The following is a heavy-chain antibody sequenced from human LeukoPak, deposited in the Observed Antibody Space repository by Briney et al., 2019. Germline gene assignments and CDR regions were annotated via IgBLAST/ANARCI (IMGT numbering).Heavy chain of an antibody. CDR1: GFTFSSCA. V-gene: IGHV3-23*01. Sequence: GGSLRLSCAASGFTFSSCAMSWVRQAPGKGLEWVSAISGSGGSTYYADSVKGRFTISRDNSKNTLYLRMNSLRAEDTAVYYCAKDGSGYSSGWYSPYYFDYWGQGTLVTVSS. D-gene: IGHD6-19*01. J-gene: IGHJ4*02. CDR2: ISGSGGST. CDR3: AKDGSGYSSGWYSPYYFDY.